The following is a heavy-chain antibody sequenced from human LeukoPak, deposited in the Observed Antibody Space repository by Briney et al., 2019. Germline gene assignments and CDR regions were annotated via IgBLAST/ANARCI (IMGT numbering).Heavy chain of an antibody. J-gene: IGHJ4*02. CDR1: GGSISSYY. CDR2: IYYSGST. D-gene: IGHD5-12*01. CDR3: ARESPLGLLDY. Sequence: SETLSLTCTVSGGSISSYYWSWIRQPPGKGLEWIGYIYYSGSTNYNPSLTSRVTISVDTSKNQFSLKLSSVTAADTAVYYCARESPLGLLDYWGQGTLVTVSS. V-gene: IGHV4-59*01.